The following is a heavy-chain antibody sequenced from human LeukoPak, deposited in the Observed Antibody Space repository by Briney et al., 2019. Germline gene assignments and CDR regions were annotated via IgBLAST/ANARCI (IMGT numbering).Heavy chain of an antibody. J-gene: IGHJ4*02. CDR2: IYYSGST. CDR1: GVPITTFY. V-gene: IGHV4-59*01. CDR3: ARVRETSSWPTYLDY. D-gene: IGHD6-13*01. Sequence: KPSETLSLTCTVSGVPITTFYWSWIRQPPGKGLEWIGYIYYSGSTNYNPSLKSRVTISVDTSKNQFSLKLSSVTAADTAVYYCARVRETSSWPTYLDYWGQGTLVTVSS.